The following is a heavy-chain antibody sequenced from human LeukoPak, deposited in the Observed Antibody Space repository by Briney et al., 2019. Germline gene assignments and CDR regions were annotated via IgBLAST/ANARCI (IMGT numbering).Heavy chain of an antibody. CDR1: GYTFTSYY. CDR2: INPSGGST. V-gene: IGHV1-46*01. CDR3: ARHNRDYGGNSYAFDI. Sequence: VSVKVSCKASGYTFTSYYMHWVRQAPGQGLEWMGIINPSGGSTSYAQKFQGRVTMTRDTSTSTVYMELSSLRSEDTAVYYCARHNRDYGGNSYAFDIWGQGTMVTVSS. J-gene: IGHJ3*02. D-gene: IGHD4-23*01.